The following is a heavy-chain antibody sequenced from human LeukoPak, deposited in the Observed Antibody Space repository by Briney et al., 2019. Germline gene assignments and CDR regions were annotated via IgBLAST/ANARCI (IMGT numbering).Heavy chain of an antibody. CDR2: MSGSAGST. CDR3: AKGPRTVRFGDRHKGMFDY. V-gene: IGHV3-23*01. CDR1: GSTFSSYG. Sequence: GGSLRLSCAASGSTFSSYGMSWVRQAPGKGLEWVSGMSGSAGSTSYADSVKGRFTISRDNSKNTLYLQMNSLRAEDTAVYYCAKGPRTVRFGDRHKGMFDYWGQGTLVTVSS. J-gene: IGHJ4*02. D-gene: IGHD3-10*01.